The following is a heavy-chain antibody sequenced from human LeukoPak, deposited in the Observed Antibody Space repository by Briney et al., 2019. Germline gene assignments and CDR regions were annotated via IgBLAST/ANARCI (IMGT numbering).Heavy chain of an antibody. D-gene: IGHD2-2*01. CDR2: ISYDGSNK. CDR1: GFTFSSYA. Sequence: GGSLRLSCAAPGFTFSSYAMHWVRQAPGKGLEWVAVISYDGSNKYYADSVKGRFTISRDNSKNTLYLQMSSLRAEDTAVYYCARGREVRRSTSLDYWGQGTLVTVSS. J-gene: IGHJ4*02. CDR3: ARGREVRRSTSLDY. V-gene: IGHV3-30-3*01.